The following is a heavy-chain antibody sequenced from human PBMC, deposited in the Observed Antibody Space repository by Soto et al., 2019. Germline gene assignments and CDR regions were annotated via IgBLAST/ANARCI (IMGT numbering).Heavy chain of an antibody. V-gene: IGHV1-69*01. CDR3: ARDPRSITGTTSSEDFQH. D-gene: IGHD1-20*01. CDR2: IIPLFGKT. CDR1: GGTFSGYA. Sequence: QAQLMQSGAEVKKPGSSVRVSCKASGGTFSGYAINWVRQAPGQGLEWMGGIIPLFGKTDYGQKFQDRITIGADESTGTVYMDLRRLRSEDTAVYYCARDPRSITGTTSSEDFQHWGQGTLVSVSS. J-gene: IGHJ1*01.